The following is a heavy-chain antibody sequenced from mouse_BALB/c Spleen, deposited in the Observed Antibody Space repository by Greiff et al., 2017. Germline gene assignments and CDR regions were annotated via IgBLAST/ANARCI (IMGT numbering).Heavy chain of an antibody. CDR3: AKGNYEYDCMDY. V-gene: IGHV1-18*01. J-gene: IGHJ4*01. Sequence: VQLQQSGPELVKPGASVKIPCKASGYTFTDYNMDWVKQSHGKSLEWIGDINPNNGGTIYNQKFKGKATVTVDKSSSTAYMELRSLTSEDTAVDDCAKGNYEYDCMDYWGQGTSVTVSS. CDR1: GYTFTDYN. CDR2: INPNNGGT. D-gene: IGHD2-4*01.